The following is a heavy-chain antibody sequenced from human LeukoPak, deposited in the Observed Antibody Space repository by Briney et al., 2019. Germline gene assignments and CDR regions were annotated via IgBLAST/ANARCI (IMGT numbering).Heavy chain of an antibody. CDR2: INPTGGSA. V-gene: IGHV1-46*01. Sequence: ASVKVSCKASGYTFTSYYMYWVRQAPGQGLEWMGIINPTGGSARFAQKFQGRVTMTRDTSISTAYMELSRLRSDDTAVCYCARAKLGSSSGFDPWGQGTLVTVSS. CDR3: ARAKLGSSSGFDP. J-gene: IGHJ5*02. CDR1: GYTFTSYY. D-gene: IGHD3-16*01.